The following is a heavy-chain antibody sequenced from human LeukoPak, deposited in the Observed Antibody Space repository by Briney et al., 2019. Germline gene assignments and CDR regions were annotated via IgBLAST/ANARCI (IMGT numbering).Heavy chain of an antibody. Sequence: GGSLRLSCIASGFTVSSTYMSWVRQAPGKGLEWVSVTYSGGSTYYADSVKGRFTISRDNAKNSLYLQMNSLRAEDTAVYYCARGGIAARPDYFDYWGQGTLVTVSS. CDR1: GFTVSSTY. CDR2: TYSGGST. V-gene: IGHV3-66*01. J-gene: IGHJ4*02. D-gene: IGHD6-6*01. CDR3: ARGGIAARPDYFDY.